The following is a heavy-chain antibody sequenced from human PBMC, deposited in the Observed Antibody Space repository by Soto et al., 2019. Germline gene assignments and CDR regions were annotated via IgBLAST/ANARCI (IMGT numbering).Heavy chain of an antibody. D-gene: IGHD4-17*01. CDR3: ARMTTVTTGLAFDI. CDR1: GGSISSYY. J-gene: IGHJ3*02. V-gene: IGHV4-59*01. Sequence: LSLTCTVSGGSISSYYWSWIRQPPGKGLEWIGYIYYSGSTNYNPSLKSRVTISVDTSKNQFSLKLSSVTAADTAVYYCARMTTVTTGLAFDIWGQXTMVT. CDR2: IYYSGST.